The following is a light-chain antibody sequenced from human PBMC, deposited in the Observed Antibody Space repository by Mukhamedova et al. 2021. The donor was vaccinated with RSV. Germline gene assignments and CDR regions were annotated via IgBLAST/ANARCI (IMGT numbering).Light chain of an antibody. V-gene: IGKV3-15*01. CDR3: QHYNNWPLT. J-gene: IGKJ4*01. CDR1: QSVSSN. Sequence: LSCRASQSVSSNLAWYQQKPGQAPRLLIYDASTRATGIPARFSGSGSGTEFTLTISSLQSEDFAFFYCQHYNNWPLTFGGGTKV. CDR2: DAS.